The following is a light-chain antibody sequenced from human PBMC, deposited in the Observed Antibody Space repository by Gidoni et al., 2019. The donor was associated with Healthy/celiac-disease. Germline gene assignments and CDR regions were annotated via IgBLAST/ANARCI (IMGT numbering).Light chain of an antibody. CDR1: QSIRSW. Sequence: DIQMTQSPSTLSASVGDRVTITCRASQSIRSWLAWYQQKPGKAPKLLSYKASSLESGVPSRFSGSGSGTEFILITISLQPDDFATYYCQQYYSYSVTFGQGTKVEIK. V-gene: IGKV1-5*03. CDR3: QQYYSYSVT. CDR2: KAS. J-gene: IGKJ1*01.